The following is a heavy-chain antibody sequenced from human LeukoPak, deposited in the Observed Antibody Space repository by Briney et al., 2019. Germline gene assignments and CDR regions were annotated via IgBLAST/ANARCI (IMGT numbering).Heavy chain of an antibody. Sequence: VASVKVSCKASGYTFTSYDTNWVRQATGQGLEWMGWMNPNSGNTGYAQKFQGRITMTRNTSISTAYMELSSLTSEDTAVYYCARIAAAGNRRLNYWGQGTLVTVSS. J-gene: IGHJ4*02. CDR2: MNPNSGNT. V-gene: IGHV1-8*01. CDR3: ARIAAAGNRRLNY. CDR1: GYTFTSYD. D-gene: IGHD6-13*01.